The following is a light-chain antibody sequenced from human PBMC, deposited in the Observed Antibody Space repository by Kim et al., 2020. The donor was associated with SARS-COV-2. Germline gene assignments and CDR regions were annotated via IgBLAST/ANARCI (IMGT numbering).Light chain of an antibody. V-gene: IGKV1-33*01. Sequence: DIQMTKSPSSLSASVGDRVTITCQASQDISNYLNWYQQKPGKAPKLLIYDASNLETGVPSRFSGSGSGTDFTFTISSLHPEDIATYYCQQYDNLFTFGPGTKVDIK. CDR1: QDISNY. CDR3: QQYDNLFT. J-gene: IGKJ3*01. CDR2: DAS.